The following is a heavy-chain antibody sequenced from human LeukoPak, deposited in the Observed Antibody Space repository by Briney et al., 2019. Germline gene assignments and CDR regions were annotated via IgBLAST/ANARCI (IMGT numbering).Heavy chain of an antibody. V-gene: IGHV1-2*02. CDR3: AKVRERGYSSKPFDL. CDR2: INANTGGT. CDR1: GDTFTGYY. J-gene: IGHJ3*01. Sequence: ASVKVSCKASGDTFTGYYIHWVRQAPGQGLEWMGWINANTGGTSYAQKFQDGVTTSISTAYMELSGLRSDDTAVYYCAKVRERGYSSKPFDLWGQGTMVTVSS. D-gene: IGHD5-18*01.